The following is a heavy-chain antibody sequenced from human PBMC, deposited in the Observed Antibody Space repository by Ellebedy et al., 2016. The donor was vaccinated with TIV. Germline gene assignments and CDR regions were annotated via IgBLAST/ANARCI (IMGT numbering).Heavy chain of an antibody. CDR1: GGSISSGGYY. D-gene: IGHD1-14*01. CDR2: IYYSGST. V-gene: IGHV4-31*03. CDR3: ASKDHGYWYFDL. Sequence: MPSETLSLTCTVSGGSISSGGYYWSWIRQHPGKGLEWIGYIYYSGSTYYNPSLKSRVTISVDTSKNQFPLKLSSVTAADTAVYYCASKDHGYWYFDLWGRGTLVTVSS. J-gene: IGHJ2*01.